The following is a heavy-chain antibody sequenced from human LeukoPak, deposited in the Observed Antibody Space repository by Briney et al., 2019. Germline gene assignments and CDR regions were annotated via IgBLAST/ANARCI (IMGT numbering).Heavy chain of an antibody. CDR1: GYTFTSYG. CDR2: ISAYNGNT. J-gene: IGHJ4*02. D-gene: IGHD6-13*01. CDR3: ARAGYSSSWYRTAVDY. Sequence: VASVKVSCKASGYTFTSYGISWVRQAPGQGLEWMGWISAYNGNTNYAQKLQGRVTMTTDTSTSTAYMGLRSLRSDDTAVYYCARAGYSSSWYRTAVDYWGQGTLVTVSS. V-gene: IGHV1-18*01.